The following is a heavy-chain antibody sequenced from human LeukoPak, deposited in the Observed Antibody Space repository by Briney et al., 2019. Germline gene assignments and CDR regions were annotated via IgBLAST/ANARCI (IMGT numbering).Heavy chain of an antibody. CDR1: GGSISSYY. CDR2: IYYSGST. V-gene: IGHV4-59*01. Sequence: SETLSLTCTVSGGSISSYYWSWIRQPPGKGLEWIGYIYYSGSTNYNPSLKSRVTISVDTSKNQFSLKLSSVTAADTAVYYCARLQQLVEGGDAFDIWGQGTMVTVSS. CDR3: ARLQQLVEGGDAFDI. J-gene: IGHJ3*02. D-gene: IGHD6-13*01.